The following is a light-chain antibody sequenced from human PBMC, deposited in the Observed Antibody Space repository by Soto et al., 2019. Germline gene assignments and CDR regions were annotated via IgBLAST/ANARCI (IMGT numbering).Light chain of an antibody. CDR1: GSNIGSHT. CDR2: SND. J-gene: IGLJ1*01. Sequence: QSVLTQPPSASGTPGQRVTISCSGSGSNIGSHTVSWYQQLPGTAPNLLIYSNDQRPSGVPDRFSGSKSGTSASLAISGLQSEDEADYYCCSSGGSPTYVFGTGTKVTVL. CDR3: CSSGGSPTYV. V-gene: IGLV1-44*01.